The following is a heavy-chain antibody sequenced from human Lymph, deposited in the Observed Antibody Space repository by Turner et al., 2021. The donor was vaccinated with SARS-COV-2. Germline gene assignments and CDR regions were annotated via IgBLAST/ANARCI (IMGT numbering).Heavy chain of an antibody. V-gene: IGHV1-24*01. Sequence: QVQLVQSGAEVKKPGASVKVPCKVSGYTLTELSMHWVRQAPGKGLEWMGGFDPEDGNTIYAQKCQGRVTMTEYTSTDTAYMELSSLRSEDTAVYYCATDRSSGWPHYYYYTMDVWGQGTTVTVSS. D-gene: IGHD6-19*01. CDR3: ATDRSSGWPHYYYYTMDV. J-gene: IGHJ6*02. CDR1: GYTLTELS. CDR2: FDPEDGNT.